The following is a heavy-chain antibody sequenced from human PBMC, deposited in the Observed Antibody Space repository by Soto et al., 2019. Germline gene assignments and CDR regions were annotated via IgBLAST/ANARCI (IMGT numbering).Heavy chain of an antibody. J-gene: IGHJ4*02. CDR1: GYTFTSYA. CDR3: ARARSVHCTNGVCYKGGFDY. V-gene: IGHV1-3*01. D-gene: IGHD2-8*01. CDR2: INAGNGNT. Sequence: QVQLVQSGAEVKKPGASVKVSCKASGYTFTSYAMHWVRQAPGQRLEWMGWINAGNGNTKYSQKFQGRVTITRDTSASTAYMELSSLRSEDTAVYYCARARSVHCTNGVCYKGGFDYWGQGTLVTVSS.